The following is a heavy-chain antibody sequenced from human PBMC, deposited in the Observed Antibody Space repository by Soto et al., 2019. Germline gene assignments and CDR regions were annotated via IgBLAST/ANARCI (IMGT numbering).Heavy chain of an antibody. CDR3: ARGGHVRYGMDV. CDR2: INPNSGGT. J-gene: IGHJ6*02. V-gene: IGHV1-2*02. CDR1: GYTFNDYY. D-gene: IGHD3-16*01. Sequence: ASVKVSCKASGYTFNDYYMHWVRQAPGQGLESMGWINPNSGGTNFAQKFQGRVTMTRDTSFTTAYMELTRLTSDDTAVYYCARGGHVRYGMDVWGQGTTVTVSS.